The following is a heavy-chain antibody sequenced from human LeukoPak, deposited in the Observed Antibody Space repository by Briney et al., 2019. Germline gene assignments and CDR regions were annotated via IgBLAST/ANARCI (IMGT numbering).Heavy chain of an antibody. J-gene: IGHJ4*02. V-gene: IGHV3-23*01. CDR1: GFTFSSYA. D-gene: IGHD3-10*01. Sequence: GGSLRLSCAASGFTFSSYAMSWVRQAPGKGLEWVSAISGSGGSTYYADSVKGRSTISRDNSKNTLYLQMNSLRAEDTAVYYCAKGPGMVRGVIGIDYWGQGTLVTVSS. CDR3: AKGPGMVRGVIGIDY. CDR2: ISGSGGST.